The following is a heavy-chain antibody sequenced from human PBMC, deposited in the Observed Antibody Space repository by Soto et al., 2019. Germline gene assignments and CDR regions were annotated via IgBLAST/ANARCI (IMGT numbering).Heavy chain of an antibody. J-gene: IGHJ5*02. Sequence: SETLSLTCTVSGGSISSSSYYWGWIRQPPGKGLEWIGSIYYSGSTYYNPSLKSRVTISVDTSKNQFSLKLSSVTAADTAVYYCARHNLRTVLVPFDPCGQVTLVTVSS. CDR2: IYYSGST. CDR3: ARHNLRTVLVPFDP. D-gene: IGHD2-8*02. V-gene: IGHV4-39*01. CDR1: GGSISSSSYY.